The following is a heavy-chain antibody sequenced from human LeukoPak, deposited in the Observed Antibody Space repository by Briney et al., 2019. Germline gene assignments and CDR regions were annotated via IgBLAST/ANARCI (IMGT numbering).Heavy chain of an antibody. CDR1: GFTFSSYW. D-gene: IGHD3-3*01. J-gene: IGHJ4*02. CDR2: ISYDGSNK. CDR3: AKSRGFLEWLLSLGH. V-gene: IGHV3-30*18. Sequence: GGSPRLSCAASGFTFSSYWMSWVRQAPGKGLEWVAVISYDGSNKYYADSVKGRFTISRDNSKNTLYLQMNSLRAEDTAVYYCAKSRGFLEWLLSLGHWGQGTLVTVSS.